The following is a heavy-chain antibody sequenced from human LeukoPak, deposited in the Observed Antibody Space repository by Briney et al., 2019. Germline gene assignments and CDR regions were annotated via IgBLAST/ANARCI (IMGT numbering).Heavy chain of an antibody. V-gene: IGHV3-53*01. Sequence: GGSLRLSCAASGFTVSSNYMSWVRQAPGKGLEWVSVIYSGGSTYYADSVKGRFTISRDNAKNSLYLQMNSLRAEDTAVYYCARGGEWELLAWAFDIWGQGTMVTVSS. CDR3: ARGGEWELLAWAFDI. J-gene: IGHJ3*02. CDR1: GFTVSSNY. D-gene: IGHD1-26*01. CDR2: IYSGGST.